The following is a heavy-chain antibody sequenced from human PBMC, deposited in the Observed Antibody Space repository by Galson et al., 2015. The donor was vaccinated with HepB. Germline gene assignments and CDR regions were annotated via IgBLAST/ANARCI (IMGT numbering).Heavy chain of an antibody. Sequence: SLRLSCAASGFTFSSYGMHWVRQAPGKGLEWVAVISYDGSNKYYADSVKGRFTISRDNSKSTLYLQMNSLRAEDTAVYYGVRGDGELDYWGQGALVTVSS. D-gene: IGHD4-17*01. J-gene: IGHJ4*02. V-gene: IGHV3-30*03. CDR3: VRGDGELDY. CDR1: GFTFSSYG. CDR2: ISYDGSNK.